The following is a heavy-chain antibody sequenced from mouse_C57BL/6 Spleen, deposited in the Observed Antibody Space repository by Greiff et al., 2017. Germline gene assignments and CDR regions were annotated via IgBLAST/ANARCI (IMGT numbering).Heavy chain of an antibody. CDR1: GYTFTSYW. CDR2: IDPSDSYT. Sequence: QVQLQQPGAELVMPGASVKLSCKASGYTFTSYWMHWVKQRPGQGLEWIGEIDPSDSYTNYNQKFKGKSTLTVDKSSNTAYMQLSSLTSEDSAVYSSARECYCNYDYFAYWGQGTTLTVSS. J-gene: IGHJ2*01. D-gene: IGHD2-1*01. V-gene: IGHV1-69*01. CDR3: ARECYCNYDYFAY.